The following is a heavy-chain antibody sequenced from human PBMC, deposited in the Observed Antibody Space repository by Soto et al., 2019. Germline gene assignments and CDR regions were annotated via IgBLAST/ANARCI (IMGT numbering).Heavy chain of an antibody. CDR2: ISYDGSDE. Sequence: QVQLVESGGGVDQPGRSLRLSCVASGFTFSTYGMHWVRQAPGKGPEWVALISYDGSDEYYADSVKGRFTISRDNSKNTLYLQMDSLRAEDTAVYYCSDLGNYGNWGQGTLVTVSP. D-gene: IGHD1-7*01. V-gene: IGHV3-33*01. J-gene: IGHJ4*02. CDR1: GFTFSTYG. CDR3: SDLGNYGN.